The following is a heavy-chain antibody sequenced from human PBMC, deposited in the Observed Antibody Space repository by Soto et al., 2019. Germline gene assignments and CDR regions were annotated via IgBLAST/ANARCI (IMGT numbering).Heavy chain of an antibody. CDR2: IIPIFGTA. V-gene: IGHV1-69*13. CDR1: GGTFSSYA. CDR3: ARRGGTGTAGYYGMDV. D-gene: IGHD1-7*01. J-gene: IGHJ6*02. Sequence: GASVKVSCKASGGTFSSYAISWVRQAPGQGLEWMGGIIPIFGTANYAQKFQGRVTITADESTSTAYMELSSLRSEDTAVYYCARRGGTGTAGYYGMDVWGQGTTVTVSS.